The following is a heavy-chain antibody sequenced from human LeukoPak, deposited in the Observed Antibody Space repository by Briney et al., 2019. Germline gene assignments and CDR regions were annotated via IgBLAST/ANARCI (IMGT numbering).Heavy chain of an antibody. J-gene: IGHJ4*02. CDR2: IYCDGSRT. D-gene: IGHD6-13*01. CDR3: AKDIFVYGYSRSWFHLDY. Sequence: GGSLRLSCAASGFTFDDYNMHWVRQAPGKGLEWVSLIYCDGSRTYYADSVKGRFTISRDNSKNSLYLQMNSLRTEDTALYYCAKDIFVYGYSRSWFHLDYRGQGTLLTVSS. CDR1: GFTFDDYN. V-gene: IGHV3-43*01.